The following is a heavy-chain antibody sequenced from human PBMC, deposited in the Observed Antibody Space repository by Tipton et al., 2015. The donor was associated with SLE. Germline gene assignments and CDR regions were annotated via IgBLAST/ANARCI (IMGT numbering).Heavy chain of an antibody. CDR2: IRSKAYGGTT. CDR3: SRVTDYYYHGMDV. J-gene: IGHJ6*02. Sequence: SLRLSCTASGFTFGDYAMSWFRQAPGKGLEWISFIRSKAYGGTTEYAASVKGRFTISRDDSKSIAYLQMNSLKTEDTAVYYCSRVTDYYYHGMDVWGQGTTVTVSS. V-gene: IGHV3-49*03. D-gene: IGHD1-20*01. CDR1: GFTFGDYA.